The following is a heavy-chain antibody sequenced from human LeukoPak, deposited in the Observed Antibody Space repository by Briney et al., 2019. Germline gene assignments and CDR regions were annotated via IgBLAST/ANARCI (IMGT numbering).Heavy chain of an antibody. D-gene: IGHD3-16*01. CDR1: EFTFSSYG. J-gene: IGHJ6*03. CDR2: IRYDGSDK. Sequence: GGSLRLPCAASEFTFSSYGMHWVRHAPGKGLEWVAFIRYDGSDKYYADSVKGRFTISRDNSKNTLYLQMNSLRAEDTAVYYCAKDGGNYYYYYMDVWGKGTTVTISS. V-gene: IGHV3-30*02. CDR3: AKDGGNYYYYYMDV.